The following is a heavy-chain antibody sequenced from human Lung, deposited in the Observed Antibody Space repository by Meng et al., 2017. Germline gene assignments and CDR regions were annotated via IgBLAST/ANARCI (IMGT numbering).Heavy chain of an antibody. V-gene: IGHV1-2*06. CDR2: INPKSGDT. CDR1: GSTFRSYY. D-gene: IGHD6-13*01. CDR3: ARDEDISAAGKLFGDY. Sequence: QGQLVQSGAEVRKPGTSFKGSSKASGSTFRSYYIHWVRQAPGQGLEWMGRINPKSGDTHYAQKFQARVTMTGDTSISTAYMELSGLRSDDTALYYCARDEDISAAGKLFGDYWGQGTLVTVSS. J-gene: IGHJ4*02.